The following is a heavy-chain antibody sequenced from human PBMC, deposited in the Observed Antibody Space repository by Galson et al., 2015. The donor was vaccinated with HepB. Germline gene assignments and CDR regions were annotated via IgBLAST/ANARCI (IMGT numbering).Heavy chain of an antibody. CDR3: ARIGERSFFEY. CDR2: ISAYNGNT. CDR1: GYTFTNHG. Sequence: SVKVSCKASGYTFTNHGITWVRQAPGQGLEWMGWISAYNGNTNYAQKVQGRVTMTADTSTSTAYMELRSLRSDDTALYYCARIGERSFFEYWGQGTPVTVS. D-gene: IGHD1-26*01. V-gene: IGHV1-18*01. J-gene: IGHJ4*02.